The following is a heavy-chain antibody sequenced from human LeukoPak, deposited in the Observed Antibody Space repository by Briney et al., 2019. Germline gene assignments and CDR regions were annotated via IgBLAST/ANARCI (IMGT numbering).Heavy chain of an antibody. V-gene: IGHV4-34*01. Sequence: SETLSLTCTVSGGSISSYYWSWIRQPPGKGLEWIGELNHSGSTNYNPSLKSRVTISVDTSKNQFSMKLASVTAADTAVYYCARGPGVTGVTDYWGQGTLVTVSS. D-gene: IGHD4-23*01. CDR2: LNHSGST. CDR3: ARGPGVTGVTDY. J-gene: IGHJ4*02. CDR1: GGSISSYY.